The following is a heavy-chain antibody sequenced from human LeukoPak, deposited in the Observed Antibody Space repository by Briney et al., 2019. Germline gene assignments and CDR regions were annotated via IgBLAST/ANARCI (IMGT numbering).Heavy chain of an antibody. CDR3: ARGSGVDVNGDAFDI. V-gene: IGHV3-23*01. J-gene: IGHJ3*02. CDR1: GFTFSSYA. Sequence: GGSLRLSCAASGFTFSSYAMSWVRQAPGKGLEWVSAISGSGGSTYYADSVKGRFTISRDNSKNTLYLQMNSLRTEDTAVYYCARGSGVDVNGDAFDIWGQGTMVTVSS. D-gene: IGHD3-10*01. CDR2: ISGSGGST.